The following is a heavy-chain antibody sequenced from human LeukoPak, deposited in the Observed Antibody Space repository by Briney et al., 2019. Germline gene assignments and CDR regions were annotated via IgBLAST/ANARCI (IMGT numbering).Heavy chain of an antibody. J-gene: IGHJ5*02. V-gene: IGHV1-46*01. D-gene: IGHD2-2*01. CDR3: ARDGSDSSCSSTSCFKYNWFDP. CDR1: GYTITNNY. Sequence: ASVKVSCKASGYTITNNYMHWVRQAPGQGLEWMGVINPSGTGTNYAQKFQGRVTITADESTSTAYMELSSLRSEDTAVYYCARDGSDSSCSSTSCFKYNWFDPWGQGTLVTVSS. CDR2: INPSGTGT.